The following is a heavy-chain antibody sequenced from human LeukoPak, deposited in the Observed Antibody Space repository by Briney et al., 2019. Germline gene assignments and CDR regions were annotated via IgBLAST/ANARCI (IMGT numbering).Heavy chain of an antibody. J-gene: IGHJ4*02. CDR1: GFTFSNAW. Sequence: PGGSLRLSCAASGFTFSNAWMSWVRQAPGKGLEWVGRIKSKTDGGTTDYAAPVKGRFTISRDDSKNTLYLQMNSLKTEDTAVYYCTTEWFGYSSSWYRSNFDYWGQGTLVTVSS. D-gene: IGHD6-13*01. CDR3: TTEWFGYSSSWYRSNFDY. CDR2: IKSKTDGGTT. V-gene: IGHV3-15*01.